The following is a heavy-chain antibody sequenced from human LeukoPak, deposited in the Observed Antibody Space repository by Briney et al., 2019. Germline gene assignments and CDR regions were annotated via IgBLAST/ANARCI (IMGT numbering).Heavy chain of an antibody. CDR3: AKDNSGTYYYDSSGYY. D-gene: IGHD3-22*01. CDR2: ISYDRSNK. J-gene: IGHJ4*02. V-gene: IGHV3-30*18. CDR1: GFTFSSYG. Sequence: GRSLRLSCAASGFTFSSYGMHWVRQAPGKGLEWVAVISYDRSNKYYADSVKGRFTISRDNSKNTLYLQMNSLRAEDTAVYYCAKDNSGTYYYDSSGYYWGQGTLVTVSS.